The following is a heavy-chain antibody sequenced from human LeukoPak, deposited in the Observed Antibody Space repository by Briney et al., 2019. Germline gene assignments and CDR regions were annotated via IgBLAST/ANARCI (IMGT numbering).Heavy chain of an antibody. D-gene: IGHD2-15*01. CDR3: ARSLCSGGSCYLTIDY. CDR2: VYYSGDT. Sequence: SETLSLTCTVSNASISSYYWSWIRQPPGKGLEWIGYVYYSGDTNYNPSLKSRVTISVDTSKNQFSLKLSSVAAADTAVYYCARSLCSGGSCYLTIDYWGQGTLVTVSS. J-gene: IGHJ4*02. CDR1: NASISSYY. V-gene: IGHV4-59*12.